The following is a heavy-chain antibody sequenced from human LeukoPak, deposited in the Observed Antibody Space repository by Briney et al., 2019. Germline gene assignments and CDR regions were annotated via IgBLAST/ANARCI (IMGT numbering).Heavy chain of an antibody. V-gene: IGHV3-23*01. CDR3: AKGNIAAAGTLGYFDY. Sequence: GGSLRLSCAASGFTFSSYAMSWVRQAPGKGLEWVSAISGSGGSTYYADSVKVRFTISRDNSKNTLYLQMNSMRAEDTAVYYCAKGNIAAAGTLGYFDYWGQGTLVTVSS. D-gene: IGHD6-13*01. J-gene: IGHJ4*02. CDR1: GFTFSSYA. CDR2: ISGSGGST.